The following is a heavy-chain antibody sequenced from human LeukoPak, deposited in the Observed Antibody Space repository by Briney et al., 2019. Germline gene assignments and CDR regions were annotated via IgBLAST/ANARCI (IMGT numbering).Heavy chain of an antibody. D-gene: IGHD6-19*01. CDR2: INHSGST. CDR1: GGSFSGYY. J-gene: IGHJ4*02. V-gene: IGHV4-34*01. CDR3: ARRSSGWYYFDY. Sequence: SETLSLTCAVYGGSFSGYYWSWIRQPPGKGLEWIGEINHSGSTNYNPSLKSRVTISVDTSKNQFSLKLSSVTAADTAGYYCARRSSGWYYFDYWGQGTLVTVSS.